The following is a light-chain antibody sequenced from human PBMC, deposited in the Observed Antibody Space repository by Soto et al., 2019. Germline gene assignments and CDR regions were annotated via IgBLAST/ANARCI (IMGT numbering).Light chain of an antibody. CDR2: GAS. J-gene: IGKJ5*01. CDR1: QSVSSSY. V-gene: IGKV3-20*01. CDR3: QQYGSSPRIT. Sequence: EIVLTQSPGTLSLSPGERATLSCRASQSVSSSYLAWYRQKPGQAPRLLIYGASSRATGIPDRFSGSGSGTDFTLTISRLEPEDFAVYYCQQYGSSPRITFXQGTRMEIK.